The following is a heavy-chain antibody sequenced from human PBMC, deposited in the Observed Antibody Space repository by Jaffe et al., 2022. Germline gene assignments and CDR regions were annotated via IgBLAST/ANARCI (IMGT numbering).Heavy chain of an antibody. Sequence: EVQLVESGGGLVQPGGSLRLSCAASGFTFSSYEMNWVRQAPGKGLEWVSYISSSGSTIYYADSVKGRFTISRDNAKNSLYLQMNSLRAEDTAVYYCARDRYGSGSMDVWGKGTTVTVSS. D-gene: IGHD3-10*01. CDR3: ARDRYGSGSMDV. J-gene: IGHJ6*03. V-gene: IGHV3-48*03. CDR2: ISSSGSTI. CDR1: GFTFSSYE.